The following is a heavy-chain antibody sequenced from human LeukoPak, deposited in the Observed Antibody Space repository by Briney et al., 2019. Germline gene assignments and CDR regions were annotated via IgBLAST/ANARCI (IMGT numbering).Heavy chain of an antibody. J-gene: IGHJ1*01. D-gene: IGHD1-26*01. V-gene: IGHV1-69*06. CDR1: GGTFSSYA. CDR3: AQPQAVGATTSVYFQH. Sequence: GASVKVSCKASGGTFSSYAISWVRQAPGQGLEWMGGIIPTFGTANYAQKFQGRVTITADKSTSTAYMELSSLRSKDTAVYYCAQPQAVGATTSVYFQHWGQGTLVTVSS. CDR2: IIPTFGTA.